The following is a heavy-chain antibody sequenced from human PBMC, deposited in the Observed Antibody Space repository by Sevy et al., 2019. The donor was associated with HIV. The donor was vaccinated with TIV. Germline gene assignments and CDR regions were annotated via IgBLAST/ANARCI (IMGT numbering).Heavy chain of an antibody. V-gene: IGHV3-23*01. CDR1: GFTFFSDA. CDR3: AKVRGGLNFDFWRYFDH. CDR2: ISGSGNRA. Sequence: GGSLRLSCAASGFTFFSDAMAWVRQAPGQGLEWIAAISGSGNRAYYADSVKGRFTISRDNSKNTVYLQMNSLRADDTAVYYCAKVRGGLNFDFWRYFDHWGQGALVTVSS. J-gene: IGHJ4*02. D-gene: IGHD3-3*01.